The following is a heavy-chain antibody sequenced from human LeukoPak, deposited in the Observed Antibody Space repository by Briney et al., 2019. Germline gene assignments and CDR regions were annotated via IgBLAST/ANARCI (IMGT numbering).Heavy chain of an antibody. CDR2: IKSKTDGGTT. J-gene: IGHJ4*02. CDR3: TTDPYVWGSYRYKN. D-gene: IGHD3-16*02. V-gene: IGHV3-15*01. Sequence: GGSLRLSCAASGFTFSNAWMSWVRQAPGKGLEWVGRIKSKTDGGTTDYAAPVKGRFTISRDDSKNTLYLQMNSLKTEDAAVYYCTTDPYVWGSYRYKNWGQGTLVTVSS. CDR1: GFTFSNAW.